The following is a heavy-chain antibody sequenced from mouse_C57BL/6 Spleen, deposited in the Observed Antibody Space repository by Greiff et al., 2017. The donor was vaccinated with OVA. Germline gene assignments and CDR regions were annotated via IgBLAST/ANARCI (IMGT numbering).Heavy chain of an antibody. V-gene: IGHV3-6*01. CDR3: ARAYYYGSLFDY. J-gene: IGHJ2*01. CDR2: ISYDGSN. CDR1: GYSITSGYY. Sequence: EVKLVESGPGLVKPSQSLSLTCSVTGYSITSGYYWNWIRQFPGNKLEWMGYISYDGSNNYNPSLKNRISITRDTSKNQFFLKLNSVTTEDTATYYCARAYYYGSLFDYWGQGTTLTVSS. D-gene: IGHD1-1*01.